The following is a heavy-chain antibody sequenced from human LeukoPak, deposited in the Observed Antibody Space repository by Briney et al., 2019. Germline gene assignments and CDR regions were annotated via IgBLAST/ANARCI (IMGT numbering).Heavy chain of an antibody. CDR2: INPNSGGT. V-gene: IGHV1-2*02. Sequence: ASVKVSCKASGYTFTGYYMHWVRQAPGQGLEWMGWINPNSGGTNYAQKFQGGATMTRDTSISTAYMELSRLRSDDTAVYYCARAVAVAAIDYWGQGTLVTVSS. CDR3: ARAVAVAAIDY. D-gene: IGHD6-19*01. CDR1: GYTFTGYY. J-gene: IGHJ4*02.